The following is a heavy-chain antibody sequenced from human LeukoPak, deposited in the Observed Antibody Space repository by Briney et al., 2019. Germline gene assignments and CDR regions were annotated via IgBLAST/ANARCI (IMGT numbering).Heavy chain of an antibody. CDR3: AKFCSSINCSDAFDI. Sequence: GGSLRLSCAASGFTSSSYAMTWVRQAPGKGLEWVSAISGSGGNTYYADSVKGRFTISRDNSKNTLYLQMNSLRAEDTAVYYCAKFCSSINCSDAFDIWGQGTMVTVSS. V-gene: IGHV3-23*01. CDR1: GFTSSSYA. CDR2: ISGSGGNT. D-gene: IGHD2-2*01. J-gene: IGHJ3*02.